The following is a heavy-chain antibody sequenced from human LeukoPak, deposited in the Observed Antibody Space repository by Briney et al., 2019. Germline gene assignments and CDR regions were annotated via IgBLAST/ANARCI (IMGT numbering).Heavy chain of an antibody. D-gene: IGHD1-26*01. CDR1: GGSFSGYY. CDR2: INHSGST. Sequence: SETLSLTCAVYGGSFSGYYWSWIRQPPGKGLEWIGEINHSGSTNYNPSLKSRVTILVDTSKNQFSLKLSSVTAADTAVYYCAGTGIVGESLFDYWGQGTLVTVSS. J-gene: IGHJ4*02. V-gene: IGHV4-34*01. CDR3: AGTGIVGESLFDY.